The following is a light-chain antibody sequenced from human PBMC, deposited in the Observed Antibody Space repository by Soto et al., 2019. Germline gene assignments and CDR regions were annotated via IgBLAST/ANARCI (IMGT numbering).Light chain of an antibody. CDR2: EVS. V-gene: IGLV2-23*02. CDR1: SSDVGSYNL. Sequence: QSVLTQPASVSGSPGQSITISCTGTSSDVGSYNLVSWYQQHPGKAPKLIIYEVSKRPSGVSNRFSGSKSGNTASLTISGLQGEDEADYYCCSYAGTSTLDVFGTGTKVTVL. CDR3: CSYAGTSTLDV. J-gene: IGLJ1*01.